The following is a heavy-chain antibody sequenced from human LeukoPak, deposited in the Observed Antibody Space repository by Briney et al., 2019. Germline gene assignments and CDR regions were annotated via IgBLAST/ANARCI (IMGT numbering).Heavy chain of an antibody. CDR2: IKQDGSEK. J-gene: IGHJ5*02. V-gene: IGHV3-7*01. D-gene: IGHD2-2*01. CDR3: ARDTTTYCSSTSCYRKVSWFDP. CDR1: GFSFSSYC. Sequence: GGSLRLPCAASGFSFSSYCMTWVRQAPGKGLEWVANIKQDGSEKYYVDSVKGRFTISRDNAKNSLYLQMDSLRADDTAVYYCARDTTTYCSSTSCYRKVSWFDPWGQGTLVTVSS.